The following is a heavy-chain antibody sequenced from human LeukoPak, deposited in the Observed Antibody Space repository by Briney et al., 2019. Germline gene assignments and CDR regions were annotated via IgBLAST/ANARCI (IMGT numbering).Heavy chain of an antibody. CDR3: ARAPMIVAAQPVYYYGMDV. CDR2: IYYSGST. D-gene: IGHD3-22*01. J-gene: IGHJ6*02. V-gene: IGHV4-59*01. Sequence: SETLSLTCTVSGGSISSYYWSWVRQPPGKGLKWIGYIYYSGSTNYNPSLKSRVTISVDTSKNQFSLKLSSVTAADTAVYYCARAPMIVAAQPVYYYGMDVWGQGTTVTVSS. CDR1: GGSISSYY.